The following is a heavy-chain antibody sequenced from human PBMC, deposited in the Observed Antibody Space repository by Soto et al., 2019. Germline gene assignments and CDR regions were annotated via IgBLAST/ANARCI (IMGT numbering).Heavy chain of an antibody. D-gene: IGHD3-10*01. V-gene: IGHV4-59*01. CDR1: GGSIISYY. Sequence: QVQLQESGPGLVKPSETLSLTCTVSGGSIISYYWSWVRQPPGKGLEWIGYIYYSGDTNYNPSLKSRLTISVDTSRNQFSLNLSSVTAADTAVYYCARSAGSYYNKGAFDIWGQGTMVTVSS. CDR2: IYYSGDT. J-gene: IGHJ3*02. CDR3: ARSAGSYYNKGAFDI.